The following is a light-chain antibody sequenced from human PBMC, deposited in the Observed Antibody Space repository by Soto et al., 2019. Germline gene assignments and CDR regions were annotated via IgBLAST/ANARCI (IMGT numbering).Light chain of an antibody. CDR2: GAS. CDR3: QQYNNWPPWT. V-gene: IGKV3-15*01. CDR1: QSVRSSY. J-gene: IGKJ1*01. Sequence: EIVLTQSPDTLSLSPGESATLSCRASQSVRSSYLAWYQQTPGQTPRLLIYGASTRATGIPARFSGSGSGTEFTLTISSLQSEDFAVYYCQQYNNWPPWTFGQGTKVDI.